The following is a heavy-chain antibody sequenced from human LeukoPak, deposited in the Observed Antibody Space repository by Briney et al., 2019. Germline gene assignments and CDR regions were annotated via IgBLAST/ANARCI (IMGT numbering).Heavy chain of an antibody. V-gene: IGHV3-30-3*01. CDR3: AGGCYSYGYCSDY. CDR1: GFTFSSYA. Sequence: PGGSLRLSCAASGFTFSSYAMHWVRQAPGKGLEWVAVISYDGSNKYYADSVKGRFTISRDNSKNTLYLQMNSLRAEDTAVYYCAGGCYSYGYCSDYWGQGTLVTVSS. J-gene: IGHJ4*02. D-gene: IGHD5-18*01. CDR2: ISYDGSNK.